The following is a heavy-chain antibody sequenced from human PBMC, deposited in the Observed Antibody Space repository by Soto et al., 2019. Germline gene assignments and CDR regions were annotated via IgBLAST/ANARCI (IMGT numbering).Heavy chain of an antibody. Sequence: SETLSLTCAVSGGSFSGYYWSWIRQPPGKGLEWIGEINHSGSTDYNPSLKSRVTISVDTSKNQFSLKRSSVTAAETAVYYSARGQIYCSCVSCYYSAYYYYGMDYWGQGTTVTVSS. CDR1: GGSFSGYY. D-gene: IGHD2-15*01. V-gene: IGHV4-34*01. J-gene: IGHJ6*02. CDR3: ARGQIYCSCVSCYYSAYYYYGMDY. CDR2: INHSGST.